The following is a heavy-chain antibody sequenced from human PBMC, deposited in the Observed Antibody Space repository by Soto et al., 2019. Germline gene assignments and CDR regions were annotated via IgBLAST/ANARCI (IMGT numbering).Heavy chain of an antibody. D-gene: IGHD1-1*01. CDR1: VGSVSSGSYY. J-gene: IGHJ3*02. Sequence: SETLSLTCTVSVGSVSSGSYYLSCIRQPPGKVLEWIGYIYYSGSTNYNPSLKSRVTISVDKSKNQFSLKLSSVTAADTAVYYCSREVDWNDLVRGDAFDIWGQGTMVTVSS. V-gene: IGHV4-61*01. CDR3: SREVDWNDLVRGDAFDI. CDR2: IYYSGST.